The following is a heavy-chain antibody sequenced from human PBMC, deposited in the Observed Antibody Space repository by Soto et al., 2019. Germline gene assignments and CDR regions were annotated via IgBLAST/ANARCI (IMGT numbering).Heavy chain of an antibody. V-gene: IGHV1-69*02. CDR3: AIAYDSSGYYYVY. Sequence: GASVKVSCKASGGTFSSYTISWVRQAPGQGLEWMGRIIPILGIANYAQKFQGRVTITADKSTSTAYMELSSLRSEDTAVYYCAIAYDSSGYYYVYWGQGTLVTVSS. CDR2: IIPILGIA. CDR1: GGTFSSYT. D-gene: IGHD3-22*01. J-gene: IGHJ4*02.